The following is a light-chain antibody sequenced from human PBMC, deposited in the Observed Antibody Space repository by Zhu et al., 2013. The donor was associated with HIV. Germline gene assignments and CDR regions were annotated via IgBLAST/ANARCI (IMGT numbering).Light chain of an antibody. CDR1: QSVLYNSNNKNY. Sequence: DVVMTQSPDSLVVSLGERATINCKSSQSVLYNSNNKNYLAWHQQKPGQPPRLLIYGASTRATGVPPRFSGSGSGTEFTLTISSLQSEDLALYYCQQYDNWPSFGQGTRVEIK. V-gene: IGKV4-1*01. J-gene: IGKJ5*01. CDR2: GAS. CDR3: QQYDNWPS.